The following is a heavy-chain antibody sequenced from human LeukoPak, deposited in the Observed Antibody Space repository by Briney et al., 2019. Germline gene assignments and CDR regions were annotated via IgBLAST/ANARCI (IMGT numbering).Heavy chain of an antibody. CDR1: GFTFSSYA. CDR2: TSGSGVST. D-gene: IGHD6-13*01. J-gene: IGHJ4*02. CDR3: GEQLVPKI. Sequence: GGSLRLSCAASGFTFSSYAMSWVRQAPGKGMEWVSATSGSGVSTYYADSVKGRFTISRDNSKNTLYLQMNSLRAEDTAVYYCGEQLVPKIRGQGTLVTVSS. V-gene: IGHV3-23*01.